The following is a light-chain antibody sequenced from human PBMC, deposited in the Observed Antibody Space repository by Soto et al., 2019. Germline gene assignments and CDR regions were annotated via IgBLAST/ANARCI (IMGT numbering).Light chain of an antibody. V-gene: IGKV3-20*01. J-gene: IGKJ1*01. CDR3: QQYDSSPRT. Sequence: EIVLTQSPGTLSLSPGERATLSCRASQSVSSSFLAWYQQKPGQAPRLLIYGASSRATGIPDRFSGSGSGTDFTLTTSRLEPEHFAVYYCQQYDSSPRTFGQGTKVEI. CDR2: GAS. CDR1: QSVSSSF.